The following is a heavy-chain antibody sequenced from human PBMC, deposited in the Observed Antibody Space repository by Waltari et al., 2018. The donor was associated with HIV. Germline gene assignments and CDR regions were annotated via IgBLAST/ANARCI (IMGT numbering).Heavy chain of an antibody. CDR2: VYSGGST. CDR1: GFTVSSNY. J-gene: IGHJ4*02. Sequence: EVQLVESGGGLVQPGGSLRLSCAASGFTVSSNYMSWVRRAPGKGVEWVSVVYSGGSTYYADSVKGRFTISRDNSKNTLYLQMNSLRAEDTAVYYCARGMRPGSFHYFDYWGQGTLVTVSS. D-gene: IGHD1-26*01. CDR3: ARGMRPGSFHYFDY. V-gene: IGHV3-66*01.